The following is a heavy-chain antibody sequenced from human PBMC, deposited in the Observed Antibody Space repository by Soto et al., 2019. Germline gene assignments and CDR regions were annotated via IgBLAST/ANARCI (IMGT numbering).Heavy chain of an antibody. D-gene: IGHD6-25*01. V-gene: IGHV4-30-2*01. CDR1: DGSISIGGYS. CDR3: ARGGDYYYYGMDV. J-gene: IGHJ6*02. Sequence: PSETLSLTCAVSDGSISIGGYSWSWIRQPPGKGLEWIGYIYHSGSTYYNPSLKSRVTISRDRSKSQFSLKLSSVTAADTAVYYCARGGDYYYYGMDVWGQGTTVTVSS. CDR2: IYHSGST.